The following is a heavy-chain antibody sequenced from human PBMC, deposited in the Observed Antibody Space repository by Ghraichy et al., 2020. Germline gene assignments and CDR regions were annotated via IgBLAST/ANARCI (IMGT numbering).Heavy chain of an antibody. J-gene: IGHJ4*02. CDR3: ARGFLGSDGDLQYFDS. CDR2: IYPGGSI. D-gene: IGHD7-27*01. CDR1: GGSVSSPNC. Sequence: SETLSLTCAVSGGSVSSPNCWSWVRQSPNKGLEWIVEIYPGGSISYTPSLKSRVAISVDESKNQFSLNMTSMTAADTAVYYCARGFLGSDGDLQYFDSWGQGTLVTVSS. V-gene: IGHV4-4*02.